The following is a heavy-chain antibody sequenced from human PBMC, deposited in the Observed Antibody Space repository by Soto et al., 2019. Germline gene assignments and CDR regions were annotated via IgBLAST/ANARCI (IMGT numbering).Heavy chain of an antibody. CDR3: ARQISPGNSGCNWFDP. Sequence: GESLKISCKGSGYSFTSYWIGWVRQMPVKGLEWMGIIYPGDSDTRYSPSFQGQVTISADKSISTAYLQWSSLKASDTAMYYCARQISPGNSGCNWFDPWGQGTLVTVSS. J-gene: IGHJ5*02. V-gene: IGHV5-51*01. D-gene: IGHD3-22*01. CDR2: IYPGDSDT. CDR1: GYSFTSYW.